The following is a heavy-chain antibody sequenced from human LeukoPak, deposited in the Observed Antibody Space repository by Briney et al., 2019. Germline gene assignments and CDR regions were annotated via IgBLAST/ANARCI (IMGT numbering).Heavy chain of an antibody. J-gene: IGHJ6*03. V-gene: IGHV4-4*07. CDR2: IYTSGST. CDR1: GGSISSYY. CDR3: ACTYYYYYYMDV. Sequence: PSETLSLTCTVSGGSISSYYWSWIRQPAGKGLEWIGRIYTSGSTNYNPSLKSRVTISVDKSKNQFSLRLSSVTAADTAVYYCACTYYYYYYMDVWGKGTTVTVSS.